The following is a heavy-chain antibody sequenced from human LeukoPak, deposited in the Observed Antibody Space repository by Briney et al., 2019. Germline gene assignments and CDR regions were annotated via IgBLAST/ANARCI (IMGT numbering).Heavy chain of an antibody. CDR1: GFTFSSYE. Sequence: GGSLRLSCAASGFTFSSYEMNWVRQAPGKGLEWVSYISSSGSTIYYADSVKGRFTISRDNAKNSLYLQMNSLRAEDTAVYYCARDLQEISWFGELLYYYYYMDVWGKGTTVTISS. CDR3: ARDLQEISWFGELLYYYYYMDV. V-gene: IGHV3-48*03. D-gene: IGHD3-10*01. J-gene: IGHJ6*03. CDR2: ISSSGSTI.